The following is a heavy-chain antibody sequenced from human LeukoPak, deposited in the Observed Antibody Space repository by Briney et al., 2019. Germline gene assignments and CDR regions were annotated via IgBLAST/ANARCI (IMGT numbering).Heavy chain of an antibody. CDR1: GFSISSGYY. J-gene: IGHJ4*02. D-gene: IGHD5/OR15-5a*01. CDR2: LYHSGTT. Sequence: SETLSLTCTVSGFSISSGYYWGWIRQPPGKGLEWIGSLYHSGTTYYSPSLKSRVTISVDTSKNQISLKLTSVTAADTAVYYCAGFMMSTWEGNDYWGQGTLVTVSS. CDR3: AGFMMSTWEGNDY. V-gene: IGHV4-38-2*02.